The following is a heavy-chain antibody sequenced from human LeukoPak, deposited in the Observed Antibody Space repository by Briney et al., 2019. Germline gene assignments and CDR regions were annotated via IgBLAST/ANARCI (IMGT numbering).Heavy chain of an antibody. V-gene: IGHV4-59*01. Sequence: SETLSLTCTVSGGSISGYYWSWIRQPPGKGLEWIGYIYYRGSTNYNPSLKSRVTIPLDTSKNQFSLKLNSVTAADTAVYYCARDFSDTEGGRFVPWGQGTLVTVSS. CDR1: GGSISGYY. D-gene: IGHD2-2*02. CDR2: IYYRGST. J-gene: IGHJ5*02. CDR3: ARDFSDTEGGRFVP.